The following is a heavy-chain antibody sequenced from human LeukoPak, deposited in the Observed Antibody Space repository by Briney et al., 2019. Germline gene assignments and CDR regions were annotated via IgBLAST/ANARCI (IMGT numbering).Heavy chain of an antibody. V-gene: IGHV3-30*04. J-gene: IGHJ4*02. Sequence: GGSLRLSCAASGFTFSSYAMHWVRQAPGKGLEWVAVISYDGSNKYYADSVKGRFTISRDNSKNTLYLQMNSLRAEDTAVYYCARGHYLIVVAPAAINYWGQGTLVTVSS. D-gene: IGHD2-2*01. CDR2: ISYDGSNK. CDR3: ARGHYLIVVAPAAINY. CDR1: GFTFSSYA.